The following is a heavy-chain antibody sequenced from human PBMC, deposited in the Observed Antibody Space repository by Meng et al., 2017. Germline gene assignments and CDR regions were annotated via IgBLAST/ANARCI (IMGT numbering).Heavy chain of an antibody. V-gene: IGHV1-3*01. J-gene: IGHJ4*02. CDR1: GYTFTSYA. CDR2: INAGNGNT. D-gene: IGHD3-9*01. CDR3: ARDGQYYDILTGYRHFDY. Sequence: ASVKVSCKASGYTFTSYAMHWVRQAPGQRLEWMGWINAGNGNTKYSQKFQGRVTITRDTSASTAYMELSSLRSEDTAVYYCARDGQYYDILTGYRHFDYWGQGTLVTVSS.